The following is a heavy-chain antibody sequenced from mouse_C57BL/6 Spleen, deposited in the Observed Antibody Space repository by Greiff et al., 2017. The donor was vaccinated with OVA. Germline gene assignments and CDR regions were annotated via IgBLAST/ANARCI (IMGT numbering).Heavy chain of an antibody. V-gene: IGHV1-82*01. J-gene: IGHJ3*01. D-gene: IGHD6-2*01. CDR2: IYPGDGDT. CDR1: GYAFSSSW. Sequence: QVQLKESGPELVKPGASVKISCKASGYAFSSSWMNWVKQRPGKGLEWIGRIYPGDGDTNYNGKFKGKATLTADKSSSTAYMQLSSLTSEDSAVYFCARPLSGAWFAYWGQGTLVTVSA. CDR3: ARPLSGAWFAY.